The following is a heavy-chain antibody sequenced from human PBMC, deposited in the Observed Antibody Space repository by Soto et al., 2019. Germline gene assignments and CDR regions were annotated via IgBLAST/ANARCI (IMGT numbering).Heavy chain of an antibody. V-gene: IGHV3-23*01. J-gene: IGHJ4*02. CDR3: ARVRFGELV. D-gene: IGHD3-10*01. CDR2: IGVGGGDR. Sequence: EVQLLESGGGLVQPGGSLRLSCAASGFTFSSYAMSWVRQAPGKGLEWVSIIGVGGGDRYYPGSVKGRFTISRDNSRDTRYLEMNSLRDEDTAVYYCARVRFGELVWGQGTLVTVSS. CDR1: GFTFSSYA.